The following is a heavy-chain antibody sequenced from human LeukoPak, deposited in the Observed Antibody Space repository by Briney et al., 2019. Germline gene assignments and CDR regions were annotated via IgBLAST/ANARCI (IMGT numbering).Heavy chain of an antibody. V-gene: IGHV3-21*04. J-gene: IGHJ5*02. CDR3: ARDGHIAARSFRFDP. CDR2: ISSSSSYI. Sequence: GGSLRLSCAASGFTFSSYSMNWVRQAPGKGLEWVSSISSSSSYIYYADSVKGRFTISRDNAKNSLYLQMNSLRAEDTAVYYCARDGHIAARSFRFDPWGQGTLVTVSS. D-gene: IGHD6-6*01. CDR1: GFTFSSYS.